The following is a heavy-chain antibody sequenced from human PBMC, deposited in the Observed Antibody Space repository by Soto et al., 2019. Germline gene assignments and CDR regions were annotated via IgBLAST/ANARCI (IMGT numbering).Heavy chain of an antibody. CDR1: GFSLSSTRVA. D-gene: IGHD6-19*01. CDR2: IYWDDDK. Sequence: QITLKESGPTLVKPTQTLTQTCTFSGFSLSSTRVAVGWIRQPPGKALEWLALIYWDDDKRYSPFLKSRLTITKDTSKNQVVLTMTNMDPVDTATYYCAHSVVAGLGYYFDYWGQGTLVTVSS. V-gene: IGHV2-5*02. CDR3: AHSVVAGLGYYFDY. J-gene: IGHJ4*02.